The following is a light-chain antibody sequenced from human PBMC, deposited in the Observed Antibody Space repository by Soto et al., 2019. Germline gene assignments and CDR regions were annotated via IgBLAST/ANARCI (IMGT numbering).Light chain of an antibody. V-gene: IGLV2-14*01. CDR1: SGDVGAYNS. CDR3: ASYTTSRPAV. J-gene: IGLJ3*02. Sequence: QSALTQPASVSGSPGQSITICCTGTSGDVGAYNSVSWYQQHPGKAPKLLIYEVTHRPSGISNRFSGSKSGNTASLTISGLQTEDEADYYCASYTTSRPAVFGGGTKVTVL. CDR2: EVT.